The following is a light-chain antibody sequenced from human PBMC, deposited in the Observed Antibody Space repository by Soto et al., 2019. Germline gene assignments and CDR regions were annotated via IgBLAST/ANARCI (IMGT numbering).Light chain of an antibody. V-gene: IGLV2-11*01. CDR1: SSDVGGYNY. J-gene: IGLJ1*01. CDR3: CSYAGGYSYV. Sequence: QSALTQARSVSGSPGPSVTNSCTGSSSDVGGYNYVSWYQQHPGKAPKRMIYDVSKRPSGVPDRFSGSKSGNTASLTISGLQAEDEADYYCCSYAGGYSYVFGIGTKVTVL. CDR2: DVS.